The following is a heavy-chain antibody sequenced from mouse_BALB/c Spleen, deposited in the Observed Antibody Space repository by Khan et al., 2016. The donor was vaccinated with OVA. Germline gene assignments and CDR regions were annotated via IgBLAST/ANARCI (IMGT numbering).Heavy chain of an antibody. CDR1: GYSITSGYA. J-gene: IGHJ2*01. Sequence: EGKLIEWGPGLVKPSQSLSLTCTVTGYSITSGYAWNWIRQFPGNKLEWMGYISYSGGTSYNPSLKSRISITRDTSKNQFFLQLNSVTTEDTATYYCARGNYYGYYFDYWGQGTPLTVSS. V-gene: IGHV3-2*02. D-gene: IGHD1-1*01. CDR3: ARGNYYGYYFDY. CDR2: ISYSGGT.